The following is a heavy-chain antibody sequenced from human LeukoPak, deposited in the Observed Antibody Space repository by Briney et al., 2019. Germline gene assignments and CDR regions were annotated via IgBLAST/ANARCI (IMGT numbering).Heavy chain of an antibody. V-gene: IGHV3-21*01. CDR3: ARDHVLRYFDWSAIRRSDAFDI. Sequence: GGSLRLSCAASGFTFISYSMNSVRQAPGRGLEWVSSISSSSSYTYYADSVKGRFTISRDNTKNSLYLQMNSLRAEDTAVYYCARDHVLRYFDWSAIRRSDAFDIWGQGTMVTVSS. CDR2: ISSSSSYT. CDR1: GFTFISYS. D-gene: IGHD3-9*01. J-gene: IGHJ3*02.